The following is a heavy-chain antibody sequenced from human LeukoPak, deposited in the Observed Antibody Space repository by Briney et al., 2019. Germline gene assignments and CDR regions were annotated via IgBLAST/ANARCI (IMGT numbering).Heavy chain of an antibody. V-gene: IGHV3-21*01. D-gene: IGHD3-22*01. Sequence: PGGSLRLSCAASGFTFSSYSMNWVRQAPGKGLEWVSSISSSSSYIYYADSVKGRFTISRDNAKNSLYLQMNSLRAEDTAVYYCARRREYDSSGYYLGDAFDIWGQGTMVTVSS. CDR3: ARRREYDSSGYYLGDAFDI. CDR1: GFTFSSYS. CDR2: ISSSSSYI. J-gene: IGHJ3*02.